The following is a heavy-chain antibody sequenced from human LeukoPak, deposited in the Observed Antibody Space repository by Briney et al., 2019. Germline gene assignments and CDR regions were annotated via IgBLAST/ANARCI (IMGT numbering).Heavy chain of an antibody. CDR2: IKQDGSEK. CDR1: GFTFSSYW. CDR3: AREKVLRYFDWFAFDI. J-gene: IGHJ4*02. Sequence: PGGSLRLSCAASGFTFSSYWMSWVRQAPGKGLEWVANIKQDGSEKYYVDSVKGRFTISRDNAKNSLYLQMNSLRAEDTAVYYCAREKVLRYFDWFAFDIWGQGTLVTVSS. D-gene: IGHD3-9*01. V-gene: IGHV3-7*01.